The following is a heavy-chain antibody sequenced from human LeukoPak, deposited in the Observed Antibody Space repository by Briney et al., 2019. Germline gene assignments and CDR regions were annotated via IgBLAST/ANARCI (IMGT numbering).Heavy chain of an antibody. J-gene: IGHJ3*02. V-gene: IGHV1-69*05. CDR2: IIPIFGTA. CDR1: GGTFSSYA. Sequence: SVKVSCKASGGTFSSYAISWVRQAPGQGLEWMGGIIPIFGTANYAQKFQGRVTITRNTSISTAYMELSSLRSEDTAVYYCARIPRYHDAFDIWGQGTMVTVSS. CDR3: ARIPRYHDAFDI. D-gene: IGHD3-9*01.